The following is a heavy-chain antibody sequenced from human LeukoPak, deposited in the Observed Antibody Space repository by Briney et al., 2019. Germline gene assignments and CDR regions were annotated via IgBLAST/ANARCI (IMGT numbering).Heavy chain of an antibody. CDR3: ARGDYYAGGGRNWFDP. CDR2: IYYSRST. Sequence: SETPSLTCAVSGGSISSGGYSWSWIRQPPGKGLEWIGYIYYSRSTNYNPSLKSRVTISVDTSKNQFSLKLSSVTAADTAVYYCARGDYYAGGGRNWFDPWSQGTLVTVSS. J-gene: IGHJ5*02. CDR1: GGSISSGGYS. V-gene: IGHV4-61*08. D-gene: IGHD3-16*01.